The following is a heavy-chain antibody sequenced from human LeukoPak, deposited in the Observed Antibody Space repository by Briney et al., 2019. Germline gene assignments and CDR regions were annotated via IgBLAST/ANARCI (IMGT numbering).Heavy chain of an antibody. V-gene: IGHV3-48*04. CDR2: ISYNGDTI. J-gene: IGHJ3*02. CDR1: GFTFSIYS. D-gene: IGHD1-14*01. Sequence: GGSLRLSCAASGFTFSIYSMNWVRQAPGKGLEWVSFISYNGDTILYADSVKGRFTTSRDNAKNSLYLQMNSLRAEDTSVYYCARANRPDTVYRPHPGAFDIWGQGTMVTVSS. CDR3: ARANRPDTVYRPHPGAFDI.